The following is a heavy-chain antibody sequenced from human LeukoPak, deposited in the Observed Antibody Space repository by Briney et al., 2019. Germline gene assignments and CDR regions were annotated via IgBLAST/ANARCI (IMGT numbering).Heavy chain of an antibody. V-gene: IGHV1-2*02. D-gene: IGHD5-12*01. CDR3: ASFGYSGYYLRITPYAFDI. CDR2: INPNSGGT. CDR1: GYTFTGYY. J-gene: IGHJ3*02. Sequence: VSVKVSCKASGYTFTGYYMHWVRQAPGKGLEWMGWINPNSGGTNYAQKFQGSVTMTRDKSISTDYMELSRLRSDDTAVYYCASFGYSGYYLRITPYAFDIWGQGTMVTVSS.